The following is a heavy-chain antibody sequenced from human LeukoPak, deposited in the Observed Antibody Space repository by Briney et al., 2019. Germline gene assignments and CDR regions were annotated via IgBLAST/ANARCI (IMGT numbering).Heavy chain of an antibody. Sequence: GGSLRLSCAASGFTFDDYAMHWVRQAPGKGLEWVSGISWNSGSIGYADSVKGRFTISRDNAKNSLYLQMNSLRAEDMALYYCAKDRGAAAAPYYFDYWGQGTLVTVSS. CDR1: GFTFDDYA. D-gene: IGHD6-13*01. V-gene: IGHV3-9*03. CDR3: AKDRGAAAAPYYFDY. CDR2: ISWNSGSI. J-gene: IGHJ4*02.